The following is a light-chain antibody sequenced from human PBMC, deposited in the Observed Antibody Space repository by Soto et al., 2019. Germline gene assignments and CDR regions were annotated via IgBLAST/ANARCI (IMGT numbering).Light chain of an antibody. V-gene: IGLV2-14*01. CDR2: DVN. Sequence: QSVLTQPASVSGSPGQSITISCTGTSSDVGGYNYVSWYQQDPGKAPKLMIYDVNNRPSGVSNRFSGSKSGNTASLTISGLQAEDEAYYYCSSYTSSSTLAVFGGGTKVTVL. J-gene: IGLJ2*01. CDR3: SSYTSSSTLAV. CDR1: SSDVGGYNY.